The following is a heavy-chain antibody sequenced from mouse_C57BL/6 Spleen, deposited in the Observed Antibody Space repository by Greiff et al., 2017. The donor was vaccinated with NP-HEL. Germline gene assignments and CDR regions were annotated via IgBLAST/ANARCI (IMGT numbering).Heavy chain of an antibody. CDR1: GYSFTSYY. D-gene: IGHD1-1*01. CDR2: IYPGSGNT. Sequence: VQLRQSGPELVKPGASVKISCKASGYSFTSYYIHWVKQRPGQGLEWIGWIYPGSGNTKYNEKFKGKATLTADTSSNTAYMQLSSLTSEDSAVYYCARWYGSSPYYAMDYWGQGTSVTVSS. CDR3: ARWYGSSPYYAMDY. J-gene: IGHJ4*01. V-gene: IGHV1-66*01.